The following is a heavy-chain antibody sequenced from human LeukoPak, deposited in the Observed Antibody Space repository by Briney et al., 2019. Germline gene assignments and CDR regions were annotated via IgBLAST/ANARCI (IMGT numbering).Heavy chain of an antibody. CDR2: INQDGSEE. Sequence: GGSLRLSCAASGFTFSHYWMTWVRQAPGKGLEWVAQINQDGSEEYYMDSVKARFTISRDNAKNSVFLQMSSLRAEDTAVYYCVRDGGVSGYDLLDYWGQGTLVTVSS. D-gene: IGHD5-12*01. CDR1: GFTFSHYW. CDR3: VRDGGVSGYDLLDY. V-gene: IGHV3-7*01. J-gene: IGHJ4*02.